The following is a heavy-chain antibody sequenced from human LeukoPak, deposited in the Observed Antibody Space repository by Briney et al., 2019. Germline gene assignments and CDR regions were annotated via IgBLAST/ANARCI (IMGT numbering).Heavy chain of an antibody. CDR1: GYTFSSYW. V-gene: IGHV5-51*01. CDR3: ARLSNSRWGRGTLDY. CDR2: IYPGDSDT. D-gene: IGHD2/OR15-2a*01. J-gene: IGHJ4*02. Sequence: GESLKISCKGSGYTFSSYWIGWVRQMPGKGLEWMGIIYPGDSDTRYSPSFQGQVTISADKSISTAYLQWSSLKASDTAIYYCARLSNSRWGRGTLDYWGQGTLVTVSS.